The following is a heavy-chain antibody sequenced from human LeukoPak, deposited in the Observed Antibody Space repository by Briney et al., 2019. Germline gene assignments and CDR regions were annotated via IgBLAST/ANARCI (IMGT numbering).Heavy chain of an antibody. CDR1: GFTFSGYI. Sequence: GGSVRLSCAASGFTFSGYIMNWVRQAPGKGLEWVSFIGTSGNTIYYADSVKGRFTVSRDNAKNSLYLQMNSLRAEDTAVYYCARDQWLDYWGRGTLVTVSS. J-gene: IGHJ4*02. D-gene: IGHD6-19*01. CDR2: IGTSGNTI. CDR3: ARDQWLDY. V-gene: IGHV3-48*01.